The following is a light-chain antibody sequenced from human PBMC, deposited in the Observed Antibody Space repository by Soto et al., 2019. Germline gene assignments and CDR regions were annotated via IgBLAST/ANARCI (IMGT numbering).Light chain of an antibody. V-gene: IGKV1D-12*01. J-gene: IGKJ3*01. CDR1: QGISNW. Sequence: DIQMTQSPSSVSASVGDRVSITCRASQGISNWLAWYQQKPGRAPKLLIYAASSLQSGVSSRFSGSGSGTGFTLTISSLQPEDFATYYCQQGNSFPFTLGPGTKVDIK. CDR3: QQGNSFPFT. CDR2: AAS.